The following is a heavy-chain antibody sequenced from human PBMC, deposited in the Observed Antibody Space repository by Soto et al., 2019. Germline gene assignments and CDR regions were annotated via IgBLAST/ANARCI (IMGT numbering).Heavy chain of an antibody. Sequence: XDSLKVYWQCSGHSFNNYWIGLVLQMPGKGLEWMGIIYPGDSDTRYSPSFQGQVTISADKSINSAYLQWSSLRASDTAVYYCARHVCIPGGSYPGRGAFPMCGQRTMVTVSS. CDR1: GHSFNNYW. CDR2: IYPGDSDT. V-gene: IGHV5-51*01. J-gene: IGHJ3*02. D-gene: IGHD2-8*02. CDR3: ARHVCIPGGSYPGRGAFPM.